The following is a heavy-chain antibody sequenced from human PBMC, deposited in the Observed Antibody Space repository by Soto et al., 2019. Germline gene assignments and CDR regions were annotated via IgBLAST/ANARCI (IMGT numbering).Heavy chain of an antibody. CDR1: GGSISSGGYY. CDR3: ASNRMATRYNWFDP. Sequence: SETLSLTCTVSGGSISSGGYYWSWIRQHPGKGLEWIGYIYYSGSTYYNPSLESRVTISVDTSKNQFSLKLSSVTAADTAVYYCASNRMATRYNWFDPWGQGTLVTVSS. CDR2: IYYSGST. D-gene: IGHD1-1*01. J-gene: IGHJ5*02. V-gene: IGHV4-31*03.